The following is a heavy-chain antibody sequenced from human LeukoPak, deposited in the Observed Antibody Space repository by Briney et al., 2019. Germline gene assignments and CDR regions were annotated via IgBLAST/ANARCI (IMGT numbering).Heavy chain of an antibody. Sequence: SETLSLTCTVSGGSISSSSYYWGWIRQPPGKGLEWIGGIYYSGSTYYNPSLKSRVTISVDTSKNQFSLKLSSVTAADTAVYYCARAGPMVRGYLAFDMWGQGTMVTVSS. D-gene: IGHD3-10*01. J-gene: IGHJ3*02. CDR1: GGSISSSSYY. V-gene: IGHV4-39*07. CDR3: ARAGPMVRGYLAFDM. CDR2: IYYSGST.